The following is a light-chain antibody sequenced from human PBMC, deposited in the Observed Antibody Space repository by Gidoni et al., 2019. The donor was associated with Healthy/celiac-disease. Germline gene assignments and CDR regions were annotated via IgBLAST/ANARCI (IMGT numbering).Light chain of an antibody. J-gene: IGKJ1*01. CDR2: KAS. CDR3: QQYNSYSPRT. Sequence: DIQMTQSPSTLSASVGDRVTITCRASQSISSWLAWYQQKPGKAPKLLIYKASSLESGVPSRFSGSGSGTEFTLTISSLQPDDFATYYCQQYNSYSPRTFXQXTKVDIK. V-gene: IGKV1-5*03. CDR1: QSISSW.